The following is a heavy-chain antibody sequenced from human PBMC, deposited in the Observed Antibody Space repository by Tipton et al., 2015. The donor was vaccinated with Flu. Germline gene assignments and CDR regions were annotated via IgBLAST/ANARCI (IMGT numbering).Heavy chain of an antibody. J-gene: IGHJ4*02. D-gene: IGHD3-16*01. Sequence: TLSLTCTVSGGSISSRADYWVWIRQPPGKRLEWIGSAYYRGSPTKNPSLKSRVTTSVDMSKNQFSLKLSSVSVADTAVYYCARSSTRGESDFWGQGILVTVSS. CDR2: AYYRGSP. CDR1: GGSISSRADY. V-gene: IGHV4-39*01. CDR3: ARSSTRGESDF.